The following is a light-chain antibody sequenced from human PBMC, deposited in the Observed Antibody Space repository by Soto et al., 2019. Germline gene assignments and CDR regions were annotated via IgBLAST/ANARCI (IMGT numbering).Light chain of an antibody. Sequence: DIQMTQSPSSLSASVGDRVTITCRASQSISSYLNWYQQKPGKAPKLLIYAASSLQSGVPSRFSGSGSGTDFTLTISRLEPEDFAVYYCQQYGISPQTFGQGTKVDIK. V-gene: IGKV1-39*01. J-gene: IGKJ1*01. CDR1: QSISSY. CDR2: AAS. CDR3: QQYGISPQT.